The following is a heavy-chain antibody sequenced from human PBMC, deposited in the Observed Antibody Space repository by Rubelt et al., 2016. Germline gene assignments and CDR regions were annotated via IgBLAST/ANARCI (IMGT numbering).Heavy chain of an antibody. CDR2: INPNSGGT. J-gene: IGHJ6*03. CDR1: GYTFTDYY. Sequence: VKVSCTASGYTFTDYYMHWVRQAPGQGLEWMGWINPNSGGTNFAQKFQGRVALTRDTSISTAYMEVSSLRSDDTAVYYCARAEVDSSGYYLPYYYYYYMDVWGKGTTVTVSS. D-gene: IGHD3-22*01. V-gene: IGHV1-2*02. CDR3: ARAEVDSSGYYLPYYYYYYMDV.